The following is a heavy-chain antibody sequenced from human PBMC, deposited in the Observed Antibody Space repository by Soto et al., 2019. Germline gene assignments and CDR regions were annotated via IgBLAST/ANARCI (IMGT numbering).Heavy chain of an antibody. V-gene: IGHV1-18*04. CDR2: ISPKNGNT. D-gene: IGHD3-3*01. Sequence: QLLQSGAEVKKPGASVKVSCKASGYSFSTYDISWLRQAPGQGLEWMGRISPKNGNTDYAQKFQVRVTMTADTSSSIAYMELRGLRSDDTAIYYCATSYDSGFDPWGQGTLVTVSS. J-gene: IGHJ5*02. CDR1: GYSFSTYD. CDR3: ATSYDSGFDP.